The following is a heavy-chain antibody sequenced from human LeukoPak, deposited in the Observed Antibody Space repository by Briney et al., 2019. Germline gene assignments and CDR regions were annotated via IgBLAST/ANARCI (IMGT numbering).Heavy chain of an antibody. Sequence: ASVKVSCKASGYTFTGYYMHWVRQAPGQGLEWMGWINPNSGGTNYAQKFQGRVTMTRDTSISTAHMELSRLRSDDTAVYYCAREQYSSSWYRGHINWFDPWGQGTLVTVSS. CDR1: GYTFTGYY. D-gene: IGHD6-13*01. J-gene: IGHJ5*02. CDR3: AREQYSSSWYRGHINWFDP. CDR2: INPNSGGT. V-gene: IGHV1-2*02.